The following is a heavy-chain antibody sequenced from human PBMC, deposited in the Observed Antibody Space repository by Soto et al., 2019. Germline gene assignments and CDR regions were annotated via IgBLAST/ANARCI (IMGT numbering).Heavy chain of an antibody. CDR3: ARGFNYGYFDY. Sequence: GGSLRLSCAASGFTVNGNYMTGVRQAPGKGLEWVSVIYSGGTTDYADSVKGRFTISRDTSKNTLSLQMNSLRAEDTAVYYCARGFNYGYFDYWGQGTLVTVSS. CDR2: IYSGGTT. CDR1: GFTVNGNY. D-gene: IGHD5-18*01. V-gene: IGHV3-53*01. J-gene: IGHJ4*02.